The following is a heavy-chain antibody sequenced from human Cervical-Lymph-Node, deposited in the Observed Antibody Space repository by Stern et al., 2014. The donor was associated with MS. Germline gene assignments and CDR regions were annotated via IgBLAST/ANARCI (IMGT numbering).Heavy chain of an antibody. V-gene: IGHV3-30-3*01. CDR3: ARDTCRGGGCYFRY. J-gene: IGHJ4*02. CDR2: LSNVGSKQ. CDR1: GFIFSSYS. D-gene: IGHD2-15*01. Sequence: QVQLVQSGGGVVQPGRSLRLSCAASGFIFSSYSMHWVRQPPGKGLDWVAFLSNVGSKQFYADSLQCRFTISRDNSNNTLYLQMNSLRPEDTAVYYCARDTCRGGGCYFRYWGQGILITVSS.